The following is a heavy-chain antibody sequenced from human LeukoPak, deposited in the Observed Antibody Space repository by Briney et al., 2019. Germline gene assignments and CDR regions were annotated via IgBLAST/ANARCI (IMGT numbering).Heavy chain of an antibody. V-gene: IGHV3-23*01. CDR1: GFTFSSDA. CDR2: ISGSGGST. D-gene: IGHD1/OR15-1a*01. J-gene: IGHJ6*04. CDR3: AKDEQGALYYGMDV. Sequence: GGSLRLSCAASGFTFSSDAMSWGRQAPGKGLEWVSTISGSGGSTYYADSVKGRFTISRDNPKNTLYLQMNSLRAEDTAVYYCAKDEQGALYYGMDVWGKGTTVTVSS.